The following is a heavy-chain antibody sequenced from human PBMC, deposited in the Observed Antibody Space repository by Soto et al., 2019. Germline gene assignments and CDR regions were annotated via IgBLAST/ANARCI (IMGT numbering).Heavy chain of an antibody. CDR1: GYTFASYG. CDR3: ARDSGDYVWGSYRPSTSFDY. J-gene: IGHJ4*02. CDR2: ISAYNGNT. Sequence: ASVKVSCKASGYTFASYGRSWVRQAPGQGLEWMGWISAYNGNTNYAQKLQGRVTMTTDTSTSTAYMELRSLRSDDTAVYYCARDSGDYVWGSYRPSTSFDYWGQGTLVTVSS. D-gene: IGHD3-16*02. V-gene: IGHV1-18*01.